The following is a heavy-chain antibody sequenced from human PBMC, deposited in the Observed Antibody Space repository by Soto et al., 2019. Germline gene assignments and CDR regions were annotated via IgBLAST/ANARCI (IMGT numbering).Heavy chain of an antibody. D-gene: IGHD6-13*01. CDR2: IRSKAYGGTT. V-gene: IGHV3-49*03. CDR1: GFTFGDYA. Sequence: GGSLRLSCTASGFTFGDYAMSWFRQAPGKGLEWVGFIRSKAYGGTTEYAASVKGRFTISRDDSKSIAYLQMNSLKTEDTAVYYCTRAIASSWYFPTPNWFDPWGQGTLVTVSS. J-gene: IGHJ5*02. CDR3: TRAIASSWYFPTPNWFDP.